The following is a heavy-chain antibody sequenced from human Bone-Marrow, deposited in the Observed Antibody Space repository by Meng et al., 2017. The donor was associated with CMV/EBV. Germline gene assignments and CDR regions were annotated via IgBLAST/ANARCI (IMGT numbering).Heavy chain of an antibody. Sequence: SETLSLTCTVSGGSISSSSYYWGWIRQPPGKGLEWIGSIYYSGSTYYNPSLKSRVTISVDTSKNQFSLKLSSVTAADTAVYYCARRWEDGYGAKNFDYCGQGTLVTVSS. CDR1: GGSISSSSYY. D-gene: IGHD5-24*01. CDR3: ARRWEDGYGAKNFDY. V-gene: IGHV4-39*07. J-gene: IGHJ4*02. CDR2: IYYSGST.